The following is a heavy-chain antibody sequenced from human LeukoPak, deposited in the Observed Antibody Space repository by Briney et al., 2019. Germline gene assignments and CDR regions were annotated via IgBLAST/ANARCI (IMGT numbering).Heavy chain of an antibody. CDR2: INSDGSST. CDR1: GFTFSSYW. V-gene: IGHV3-74*01. Sequence: PGGSLRLSCAASGFTFSSYWMHWVRQAPGKGLVWVSRINSDGSSTSYADSVKGRFTISRDNSKNTLYLQMNSLRAEDTAVYYCAKDRPYYDSSGYSPLCDAFDIWGQGTMVTVSS. D-gene: IGHD3-22*01. J-gene: IGHJ3*02. CDR3: AKDRPYYDSSGYSPLCDAFDI.